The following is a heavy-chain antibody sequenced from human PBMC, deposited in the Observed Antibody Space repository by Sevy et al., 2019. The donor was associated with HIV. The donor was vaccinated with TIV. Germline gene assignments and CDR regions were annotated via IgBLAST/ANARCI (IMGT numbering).Heavy chain of an antibody. Sequence: GGSLRLSCAASGFTFSAYYMTWIRQAPGKGLEWVSYISRGSTYTNYADSVKGRFTVSRDNAKNSLYLQMNSLRAEDTAVYYCARSRSNYGDYYFDYWVQGTLVTVSS. CDR1: GFTFSAYY. V-gene: IGHV3-11*06. D-gene: IGHD4-17*01. CDR2: ISRGSTYT. J-gene: IGHJ4*02. CDR3: ARSRSNYGDYYFDY.